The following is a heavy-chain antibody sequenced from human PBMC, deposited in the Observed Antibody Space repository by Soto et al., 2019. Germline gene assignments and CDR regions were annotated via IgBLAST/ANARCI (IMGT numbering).Heavy chain of an antibody. J-gene: IGHJ4*02. D-gene: IGHD4-17*01. CDR1: GGSFSGYY. Sequence: ETLSLTCAVYGGSFSGYYWSWIRQPPGKGLEWIGEINHSGSTNYNPSLKSRVTISVDTSKNQFSLKLSSVTAADTAVYYCARFKRRVTTAYWGQGSLVTVSS. V-gene: IGHV4-34*01. CDR2: INHSGST. CDR3: ARFKRRVTTAY.